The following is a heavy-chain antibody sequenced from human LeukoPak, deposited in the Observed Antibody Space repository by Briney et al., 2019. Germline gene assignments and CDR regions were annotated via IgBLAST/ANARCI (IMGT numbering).Heavy chain of an antibody. V-gene: IGHV4-34*01. CDR2: INYSGST. D-gene: IGHD5-12*01. Sequence: SETLSLTCAVYGVSFSGYYWSWIRQPPGKGLEWIGEINYSGSTNYSPSLRSRVTISVDTSKNQFSLKLSSVTAAGTAVYYCARGRDFIVATNWFDPWGQGALVTVSS. CDR3: ARGRDFIVATNWFDP. J-gene: IGHJ5*02. CDR1: GVSFSGYY.